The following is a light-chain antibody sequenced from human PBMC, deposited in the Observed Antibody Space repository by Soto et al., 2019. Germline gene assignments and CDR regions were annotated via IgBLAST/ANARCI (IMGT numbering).Light chain of an antibody. CDR3: QQYHNWPIT. J-gene: IGKJ5*01. CDR1: QSVSSN. CDR2: DAS. Sequence: EIVMTQSPAPLSVSPGERATFSCLASQSVSSNLAWYQQKPGQAPRLLIYDASTRATGIPARFSGSGSGTDCTLTISGLQSEDVAVYSCQQYHNWPITLGQGTRLEI. V-gene: IGKV3D-15*01.